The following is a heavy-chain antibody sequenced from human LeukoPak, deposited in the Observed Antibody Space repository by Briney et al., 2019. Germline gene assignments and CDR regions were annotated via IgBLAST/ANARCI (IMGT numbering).Heavy chain of an antibody. Sequence: SETLSLTCTASGGSISSYYWSWIRQPAGKGLEWIGRIYISGSTNYNPYLKSRVTISVDTSKNQFSMKLRSVTAADTAVYYCARGGWSAFDIWGQGTMVTVSS. V-gene: IGHV4-4*07. J-gene: IGHJ3*02. D-gene: IGHD3-10*01. CDR3: ARGGWSAFDI. CDR2: IYISGST. CDR1: GGSISSYY.